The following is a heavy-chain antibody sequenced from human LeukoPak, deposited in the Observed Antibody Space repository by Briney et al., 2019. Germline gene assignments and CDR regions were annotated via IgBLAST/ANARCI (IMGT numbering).Heavy chain of an antibody. Sequence: PGGSLRLSCAASGFTFSRYWMSWVRQVPGKGLEWVANIKQDGSEKYYVDSVKGRFTISRDNSKNTLYLQMNSLRVEDTAVYYCAKSGYNRFDYWGQGTLVTVSS. CDR2: IKQDGSEK. J-gene: IGHJ4*02. V-gene: IGHV3-7*03. CDR3: AKSGYNRFDY. CDR1: GFTFSRYW. D-gene: IGHD5-24*01.